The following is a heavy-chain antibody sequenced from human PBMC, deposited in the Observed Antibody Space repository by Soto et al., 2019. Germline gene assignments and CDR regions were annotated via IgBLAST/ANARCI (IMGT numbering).Heavy chain of an antibody. J-gene: IGHJ6*02. CDR2: IYHSGST. CDR3: ARDPLRDGSGYSYGMDV. Sequence: PSETLSLTCAVSGGSISSSNWWSWVRQPPGKGLEWIGEIYHSGSTNYNPSLKSRVTISVDTSKNQFSLKLSSVTAADTAVYYCARDPLRDGSGYSYGMDVWGPGTTVTVSS. CDR1: GGSISSSNW. D-gene: IGHD3-22*01. V-gene: IGHV4-4*02.